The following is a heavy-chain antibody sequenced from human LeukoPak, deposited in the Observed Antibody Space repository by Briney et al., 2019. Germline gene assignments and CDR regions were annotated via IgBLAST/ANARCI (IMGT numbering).Heavy chain of an antibody. CDR1: GFTFSSYW. J-gene: IGHJ4*02. CDR3: AREAYYDSSGYFDY. V-gene: IGHV3-74*01. Sequence: GGSLRLPCGASGFTFSSYWMHWVRQAPGKGLVWVSHINSDGSSTSYADSVKGRFTISRDNDKNTLYLQMNSLRAEDTAVYYCAREAYYDSSGYFDYWGQGTLVTVSS. D-gene: IGHD3-22*01. CDR2: INSDGSST.